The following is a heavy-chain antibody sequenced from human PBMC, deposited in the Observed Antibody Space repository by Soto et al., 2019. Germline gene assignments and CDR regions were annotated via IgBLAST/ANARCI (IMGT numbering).Heavy chain of an antibody. D-gene: IGHD3-3*01. J-gene: IGHJ6*02. V-gene: IGHV1-3*01. CDR3: ARPLENYDFWSGYYTPPYFYYGMDV. CDR2: INAGNGNT. CDR1: GYTFTSYA. Sequence: ASVKVSCKASGYTFTSYAMHWVRQAPGQRLEWMGWINAGNGNTKYSQKFQGRVTITRDTSASTAYMELSSLRSEDTAVYYCARPLENYDFWSGYYTPPYFYYGMDVWGQGTTVTVSS.